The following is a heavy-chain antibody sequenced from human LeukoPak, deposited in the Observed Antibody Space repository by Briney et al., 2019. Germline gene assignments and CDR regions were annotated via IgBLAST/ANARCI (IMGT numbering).Heavy chain of an antibody. CDR1: GFSFSNFA. J-gene: IGHJ4*02. V-gene: IGHV3-23*01. CDR2: ISGRGSSI. Sequence: PGGSLRLSCAASGFSFSNFAMNWVRQAPGKGLEWVSTISGRGSSIYYADSVKGRFTISRDNSKNTLYLQMNSLRAEDTAVYYCAKDIQDIVVVVAAIVWGQGTLVTVSS. D-gene: IGHD2-15*01. CDR3: AKDIQDIVVVVAAIV.